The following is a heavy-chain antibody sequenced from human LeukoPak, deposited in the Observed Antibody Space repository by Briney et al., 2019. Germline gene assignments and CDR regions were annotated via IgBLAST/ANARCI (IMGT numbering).Heavy chain of an antibody. CDR2: IYYSGST. V-gene: IGHV4-61*01. D-gene: IGHD4-11*01. CDR3: ARVYSNYDFDC. CDR1: GGSVSSGSYY. Sequence: PETLSLTCTVSGGSVSSGSYYWSWIRQPPGKGLEWIGYIYYSGSTNYNPSLKSRVTISVDTSKNQFSLKLSSVTAADTAVYYCARVYSNYDFDCWGQGTLVTVSS. J-gene: IGHJ4*02.